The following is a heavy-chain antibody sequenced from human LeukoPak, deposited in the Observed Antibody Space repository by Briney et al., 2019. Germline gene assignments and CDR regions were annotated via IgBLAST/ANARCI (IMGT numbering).Heavy chain of an antibody. CDR2: IYYSGST. CDR1: GGSISSGGYY. J-gene: IGHJ5*02. Sequence: PSETLSLTCTVSGGSISSGGYYWSWIRQRPGKGLEWIGYIYYSGSTYYNPSLKSRVTISVDTSKNQFSLRLSSVTAADTAVYYCAAASIRESSSEVDPWGQGTLVTVSS. CDR3: AAASIRESSSEVDP. V-gene: IGHV4-31*03. D-gene: IGHD3-10*01.